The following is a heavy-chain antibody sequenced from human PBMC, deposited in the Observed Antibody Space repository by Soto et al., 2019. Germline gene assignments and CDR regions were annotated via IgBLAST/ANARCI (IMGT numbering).Heavy chain of an antibody. V-gene: IGHV1-69*13. CDR3: ARTGYYYYYGMDV. CDR1: GGTFSSYA. J-gene: IGHJ6*02. Sequence: ASVKVSCKASGGTFSSYAMSWVRQAPGQGLEWMGGIIPIFGTANYAQKFQGRVTITADESTSTAYMELSSLRSEDTAVYYCARTGYYYYYGMDVWGQGTTVTVSS. CDR2: IIPIFGTA.